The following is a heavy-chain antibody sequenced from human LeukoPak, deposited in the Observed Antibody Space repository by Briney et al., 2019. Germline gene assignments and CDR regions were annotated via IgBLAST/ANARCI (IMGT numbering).Heavy chain of an antibody. CDR3: ARVPGYFDY. Sequence: SETLSLTCAVYGGSSSGYYWSWIRQPPGKGLEWIGEINHSGSTNYNPSLKSRVTISVDTSKNQFSLKLSSVTAADTAVYYCARVPGYFDYWGQGTLVTVSS. CDR1: GGSSSGYY. J-gene: IGHJ4*02. V-gene: IGHV4-34*01. CDR2: INHSGST.